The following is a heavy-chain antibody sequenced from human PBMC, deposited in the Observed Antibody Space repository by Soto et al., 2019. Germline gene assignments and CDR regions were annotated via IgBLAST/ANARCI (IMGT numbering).Heavy chain of an antibody. Sequence: PGGSLRPSCAASGFTYSSYAVSWVRQAPGKGPEWISSISGSGSTIYYADSVKGRFTISRDNSKNTLYLQMSSLRAEDTAVYYCAKVFYYYGSSGYYYFDYWGQGTLVTVSS. J-gene: IGHJ4*02. CDR2: ISGSGSTI. CDR3: AKVFYYYGSSGYYYFDY. V-gene: IGHV3-23*01. CDR1: GFTYSSYA. D-gene: IGHD3-22*01.